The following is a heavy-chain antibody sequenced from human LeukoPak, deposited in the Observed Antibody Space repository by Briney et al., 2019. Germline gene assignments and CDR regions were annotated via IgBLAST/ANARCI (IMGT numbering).Heavy chain of an antibody. CDR2: IKQDGSEK. V-gene: IGHV3-7*01. J-gene: IGHJ4*02. Sequence: QPGGSLRLSCVDSGFTFSRYWMSWVRQAPGKGLEWVANIKQDGSEKYYVDSVKGRFTISRDNAKNSLYLQMNSLRAEDTAVYYCARDPAYYYDSSGYLDYWGQGTLVTVSS. CDR3: ARDPAYYYDSSGYLDY. CDR1: GFTFSRYW. D-gene: IGHD3-22*01.